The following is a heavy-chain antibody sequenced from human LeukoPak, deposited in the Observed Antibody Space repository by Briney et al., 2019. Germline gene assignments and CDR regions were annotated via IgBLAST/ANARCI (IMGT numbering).Heavy chain of an antibody. Sequence: ASVKVSCKASGYTFTGYYMHWVRQAPGQGLEWMGWINPNSGGTNYAQKFQGRVTMTRATSISTAYMELSRLRSDDTAVYYCARTYSSGYYYVPTFDYWGQGTLVTVSS. CDR2: INPNSGGT. CDR1: GYTFTGYY. J-gene: IGHJ4*02. CDR3: ARTYSSGYYYVPTFDY. D-gene: IGHD3-22*01. V-gene: IGHV1-2*02.